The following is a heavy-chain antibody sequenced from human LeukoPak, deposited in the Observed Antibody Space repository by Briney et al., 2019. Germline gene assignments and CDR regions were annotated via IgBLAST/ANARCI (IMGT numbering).Heavy chain of an antibody. CDR3: AKDSSSYDWGYMDV. CDR1: GFTFSTYA. J-gene: IGHJ6*03. V-gene: IGHV3-23*01. D-gene: IGHD3-22*01. CDR2: IGGSDGRT. Sequence: GGSLRLACAASGFTFSTYAMSWVRQAAGKGLEWVSLIGGSDGRTRYADSVKGRFTISRDNSKNTLYLEMTSLRAEDTAVYYCAKDSSSYDWGYMDVWGKGTTVTISS.